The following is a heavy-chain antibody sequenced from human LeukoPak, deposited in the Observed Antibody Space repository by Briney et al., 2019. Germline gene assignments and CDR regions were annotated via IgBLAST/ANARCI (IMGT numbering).Heavy chain of an antibody. CDR3: AKDRINDTGFYYGMDV. Sequence: PGGSLRLSCAASGFTFSSYGMHWVRQAPGKGLEWVEVISYDGSNKYYADSVKGRFTISRDNPKNTLYLQMNSLRVEDTAVYCAKDRINDTGFYYGMDVWGQGTTVTVSS. V-gene: IGHV3-30*18. CDR2: ISYDGSNK. D-gene: IGHD2-8*02. J-gene: IGHJ6*02. CDR1: GFTFSSYG.